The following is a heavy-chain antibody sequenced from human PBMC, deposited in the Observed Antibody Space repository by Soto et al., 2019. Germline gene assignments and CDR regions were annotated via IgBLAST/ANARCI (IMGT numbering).Heavy chain of an antibody. Sequence: ASETLSLTCDVYGGSFSRYYWNWIRQPPGKGLEWLGEINHSGSTNYNPSLESRVTISLDTSKTQFPLKLTSVTAADTAVYYCARGEGRLVGTWFDPWGQGTMVTVSS. J-gene: IGHJ5*02. CDR1: GGSFSRYY. CDR3: ARGEGRLVGTWFDP. D-gene: IGHD5-12*01. CDR2: INHSGST. V-gene: IGHV4-34*01.